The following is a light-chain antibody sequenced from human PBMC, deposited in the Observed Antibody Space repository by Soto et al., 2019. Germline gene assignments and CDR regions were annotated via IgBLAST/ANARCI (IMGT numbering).Light chain of an antibody. Sequence: EIVMTQSPATLSVSPGERATLSCRASQSVSSNLAWYQQKPGQAPRLLIYDASTRATGIPARFSGSGSGTAFTLTLSCLQSEDFAVSYCQQYNNWPVTFGPATKVDIK. CDR2: DAS. J-gene: IGKJ3*01. CDR1: QSVSSN. V-gene: IGKV3-15*01. CDR3: QQYNNWPVT.